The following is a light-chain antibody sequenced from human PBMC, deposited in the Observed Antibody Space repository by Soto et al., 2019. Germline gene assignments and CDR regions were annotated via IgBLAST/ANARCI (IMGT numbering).Light chain of an antibody. CDR3: HQYNSCTRGT. CDR1: QSVIPN. J-gene: IGKJ3*01. CDR2: GAS. V-gene: IGKV3-15*01. Sequence: DILMTQSPGTLSASPGERATLTCRASQSVIPNLTWYQQKPGQPPRLLLYGASPMSNGIPVRFRGSGSGTEFSLPISSLLSEDASVNYCHQYNSCTRGTFGPGTKVEIK.